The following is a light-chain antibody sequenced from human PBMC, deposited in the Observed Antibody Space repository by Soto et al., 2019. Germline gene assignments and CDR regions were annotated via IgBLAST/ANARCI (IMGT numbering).Light chain of an antibody. CDR2: DAS. CDR3: QQYNSYSEA. Sequence: DIQMTQSPSTLSASVVYRVSITCLARQSINIWLAWYQQKPGKAPKLLIYDASILESGVPSRFSGSGSGTEFTLTISSLQPDDFATYYCQQYNSYSEAFGQGTKVDIK. CDR1: QSINIW. V-gene: IGKV1-5*01. J-gene: IGKJ1*01.